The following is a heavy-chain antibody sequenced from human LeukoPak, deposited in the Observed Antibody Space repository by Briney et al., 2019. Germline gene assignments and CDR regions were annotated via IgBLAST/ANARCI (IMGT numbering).Heavy chain of an antibody. D-gene: IGHD6-13*01. CDR3: AKDRHSSSWYIGAFDI. CDR1: GFTFSSYG. V-gene: IGHV3-23*01. J-gene: IGHJ3*02. CDR2: ISGSGGST. Sequence: GGSLRLSCAASGFTFSSYGMSWVRQAPGKGLEWVSAISGSGGSTYYADSVKGRFTISRDNSKNTLYLQMNSLRAEDTAVYYCAKDRHSSSWYIGAFDIWGQGTMVTVSS.